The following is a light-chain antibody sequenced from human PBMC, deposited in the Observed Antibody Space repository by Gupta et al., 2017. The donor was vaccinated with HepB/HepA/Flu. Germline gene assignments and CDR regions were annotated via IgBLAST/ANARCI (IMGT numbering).Light chain of an antibody. CDR1: SSNIGTHT. V-gene: IGLV1-44*01. Sequence: QSVLSQPPSASGPPGQRVTISCFGSSSNIGTHTVNWYQQLPGAAPKLLIYLTNQRPSGVADRFSGSKSGTAASLAISRVQEEDEATYFCSVWDDSRHVVFGGGTKLTVL. CDR2: LTN. J-gene: IGLJ2*01. CDR3: SVWDDSRHVV.